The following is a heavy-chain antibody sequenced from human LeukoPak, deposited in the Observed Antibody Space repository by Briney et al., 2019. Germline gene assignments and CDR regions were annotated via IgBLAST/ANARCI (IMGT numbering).Heavy chain of an antibody. D-gene: IGHD5-24*01. CDR3: ARDGYNSGYFDY. Sequence: SETLSLTCTVSGASISSGGYYWNWIRQPPGKGLEWIGYIYYSRSTSYSPSLKSRLTIPVDTSKNQFSLKLSSVTAADTAVYYCARDGYNSGYFDYWGQGTLVTVSS. J-gene: IGHJ4*02. CDR2: IYYSRST. CDR1: GASISSGGYY. V-gene: IGHV4-30-4*01.